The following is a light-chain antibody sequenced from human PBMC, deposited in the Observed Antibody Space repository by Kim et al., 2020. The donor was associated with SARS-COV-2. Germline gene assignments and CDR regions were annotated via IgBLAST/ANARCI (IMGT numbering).Light chain of an antibody. V-gene: IGLV3-21*04. Sequence: PRKTARITCGGNNSGSKAVHWYQQEPGQAPVLVISFDSDRPSGIPERFSGSNSGSTATLTISRVEAGDEADYFCQVWDSSSDHRVIFGGGTQLTVL. J-gene: IGLJ2*01. CDR1: NSGSKA. CDR3: QVWDSSSDHRVI. CDR2: FDS.